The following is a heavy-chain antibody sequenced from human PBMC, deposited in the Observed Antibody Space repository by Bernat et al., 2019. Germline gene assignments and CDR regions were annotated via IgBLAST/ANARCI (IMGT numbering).Heavy chain of an antibody. Sequence: QLQLVQSGAEVKKPGSSVKVSCKASGGTFSSYAISWVRQAPGQRLEWMGWINAGNGNTKYSQKFQGRVTITRDTSASTAYMELSSLRSEDTAVYYCARDCGSGYLDYWGQGTLVTVSS. V-gene: IGHV1-3*01. D-gene: IGHD6-19*01. CDR2: INAGNGNT. J-gene: IGHJ4*02. CDR3: ARDCGSGYLDY. CDR1: GGTFSSYA.